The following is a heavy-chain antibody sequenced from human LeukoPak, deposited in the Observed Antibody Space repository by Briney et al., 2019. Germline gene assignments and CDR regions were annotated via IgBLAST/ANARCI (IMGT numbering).Heavy chain of an antibody. J-gene: IGHJ4*02. V-gene: IGHV3-23*01. D-gene: IGHD6-19*01. CDR3: ATWIVDGSLFDF. Sequence: PGGSLKLSCAASGFTFSTYAMTWVRQAPGKGLEWVSTISGSGGKTDYGDSVKGRFTISRENSKNTLYLQMNSLRAEDTAVYYCATWIVDGSLFDFWGQGTLVTVSS. CDR2: ISGSGGKT. CDR1: GFTFSTYA.